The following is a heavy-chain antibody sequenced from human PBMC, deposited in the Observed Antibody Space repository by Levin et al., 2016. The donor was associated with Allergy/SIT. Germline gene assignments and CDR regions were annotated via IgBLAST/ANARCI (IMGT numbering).Heavy chain of an antibody. D-gene: IGHD4-17*01. J-gene: IGHJ5*02. CDR1: GFTFSSYS. Sequence: GGSLRLSCAASGFTFSSYSMNWVRQAPGKGLEWVSSISSSSSYIYYADSVKGRFTISRDNAKNSLYLQMNSLRAEDTAVYYCAREFGETDYGDYADWFDPWGQGTLVTVSS. CDR2: ISSSSSYI. CDR3: AREFGETDYGDYADWFDP. V-gene: IGHV3-21*01.